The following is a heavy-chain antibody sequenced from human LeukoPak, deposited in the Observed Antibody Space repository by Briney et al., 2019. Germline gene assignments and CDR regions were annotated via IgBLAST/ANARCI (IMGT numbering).Heavy chain of an antibody. CDR2: INPNSGGT. CDR1: GYTFTGYC. V-gene: IGHV1-2*02. CDR3: ARGSDYDDYFYMDF. J-gene: IGHJ6*03. Sequence: ASVKVSCKASGYTFTGYCMHWVRQAPGQGLEWMGWINPNSGGTNYAQKFQGRVTMTRDTSISTAYMELSRLRSDDTAVYFCARGSDYDDYFYMDFWGKGTTVTVSS.